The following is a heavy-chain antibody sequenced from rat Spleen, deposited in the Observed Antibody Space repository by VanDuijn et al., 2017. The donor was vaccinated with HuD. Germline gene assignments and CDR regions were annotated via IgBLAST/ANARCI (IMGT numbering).Heavy chain of an antibody. V-gene: IGHV5-22*01. CDR3: TSRGSNYRNWFAN. CDR2: ISSDGSST. CDR1: AFTFSNYY. D-gene: IGHD1-10*01. Sequence: EVQMVESDGGLVQPGRSMKLSCAASAFTFSNYYMACVRQAPTKGLEWVASISSDGSSTYYRYSVMGRFTISRDNPKSTLYLQMNTLRSEDTAIYYCTSRGSNYRNWFANWGQGTLVTVSS. J-gene: IGHJ3*01.